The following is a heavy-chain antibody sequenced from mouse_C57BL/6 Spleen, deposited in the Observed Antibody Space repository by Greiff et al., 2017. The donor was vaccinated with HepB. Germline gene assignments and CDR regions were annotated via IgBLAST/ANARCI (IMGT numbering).Heavy chain of an antibody. D-gene: IGHD1-1*01. CDR1: GYTFTSYW. V-gene: IGHV1-74*01. CDR3: AISYYYYGSIYRFAY. J-gene: IGHJ3*01. Sequence: QVQLQQPGAELVKPGASVKVSCKASGYTFTSYWMHWVKQRPGQGLEWIGRIHPSDSDTNYNQKFKGKATLTVDKSSSTAYMQLSSLTSEDSAVYYCAISYYYYGSIYRFAYWGQGTLVTVSA. CDR2: IHPSDSDT.